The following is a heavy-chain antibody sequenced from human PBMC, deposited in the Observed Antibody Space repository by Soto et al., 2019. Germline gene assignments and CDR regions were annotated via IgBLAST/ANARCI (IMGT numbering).Heavy chain of an antibody. CDR1: GFNFNIHA. CDR2: MSPGGNSQ. D-gene: IGHD4-17*01. J-gene: IGHJ4*02. CDR3: ARGDFGDNVIRGFGY. Sequence: GGSLRLSCAAPGFNFNIHALHWIRQAPGEGLEWVAVMSPGGNSQYYADSVKGRFTVSRDNPKNSVYLQMDSLRVEDTAVYYCARGDFGDNVIRGFGYWGQGTLVTVSS. V-gene: IGHV3-30-3*01.